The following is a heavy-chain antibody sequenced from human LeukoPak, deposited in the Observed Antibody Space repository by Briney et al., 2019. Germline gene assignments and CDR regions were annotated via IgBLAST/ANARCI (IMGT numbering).Heavy chain of an antibody. CDR3: ARGGYGSGSYYTDY. Sequence: SETLSLTCTVSGGSISSYYWSWIRQPPGKGLEWIGYIYYSGSTNYKPSLKSRVTISVDTSKNQFSLKLSSVTAADTAVYYCARGGYGSGSYYTDYWGQGTLVTVSS. CDR1: GGSISSYY. V-gene: IGHV4-59*01. D-gene: IGHD3-10*01. CDR2: IYYSGST. J-gene: IGHJ4*02.